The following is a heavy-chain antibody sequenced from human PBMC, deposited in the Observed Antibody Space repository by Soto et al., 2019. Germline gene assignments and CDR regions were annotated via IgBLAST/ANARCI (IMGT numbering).Heavy chain of an antibody. CDR2: ISTYSGDT. CDR3: SRHHGPTTSENWFDP. J-gene: IGHJ5*02. Sequence: ASVKVSCKASGYTFFTYDISWVRQAPGQGLEWMGWISTYSGDTKYAQKFQGRVTMTTDTSTTTAYLELRSLRSDDTAVYYCSRHHGPTTSENWFDPWGQGTLVTVSS. D-gene: IGHD5-12*01. V-gene: IGHV1-18*01. CDR1: GYTFFTYD.